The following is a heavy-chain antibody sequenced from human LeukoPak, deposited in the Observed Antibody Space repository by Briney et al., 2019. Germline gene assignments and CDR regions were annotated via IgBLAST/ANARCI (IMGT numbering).Heavy chain of an antibody. CDR3: AKWGRGELPFTDY. CDR1: GGTFSNYG. D-gene: IGHD3-16*01. Sequence: ASVKVSCKASGGTFSNYGINWVRQAPGQGLEWMGWINAYNGNTNYAQKVQGRVTMTTDTSTSTAYMELRSLRSDDTAVYYCAKWGRGELPFTDYWGQGTLVTVSS. V-gene: IGHV1-18*01. CDR2: INAYNGNT. J-gene: IGHJ4*02.